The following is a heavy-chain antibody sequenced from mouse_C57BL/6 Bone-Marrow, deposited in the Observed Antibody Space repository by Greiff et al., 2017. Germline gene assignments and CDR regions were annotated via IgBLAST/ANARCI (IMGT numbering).Heavy chain of an antibody. V-gene: IGHV1-15*01. J-gene: IGHJ2*01. CDR3: TIAYYSNYGDY. CDR1: GYTFTDYE. CDR2: IDPETGGT. Sequence: VQLQESGAELVRPGASVTLSCKASGYTFTDYEMHWVKQTPVHGLEWIGAIDPETGGTAYNQKFKGKAILTADKSSSTAYMELRSLTSEDSAVYYCTIAYYSNYGDYWGQGTTLTVSS. D-gene: IGHD2-5*01.